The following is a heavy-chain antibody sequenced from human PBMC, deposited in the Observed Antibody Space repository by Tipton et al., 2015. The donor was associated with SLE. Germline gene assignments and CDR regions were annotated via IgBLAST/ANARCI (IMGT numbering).Heavy chain of an antibody. CDR2: LYGSGSP. CDR1: VDSAGTNY. V-gene: IGHV4-4*07. D-gene: IGHD4-17*01. CDR3: ARIRPGHGDPFDF. J-gene: IGHJ4*02. Sequence: TLSLTCTVSVDSAGTNYWNWIRQPAGKGLEWIGRLYGSGSPTHYNPSLEGRVTVSVDTSQNQVSLKLTSVTAADTAVYYCARIRPGHGDPFDFRGQGTLVTVSS.